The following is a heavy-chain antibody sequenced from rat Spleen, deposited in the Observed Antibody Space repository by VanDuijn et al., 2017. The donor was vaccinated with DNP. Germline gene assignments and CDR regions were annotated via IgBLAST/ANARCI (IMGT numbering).Heavy chain of an antibody. CDR3: ATFEGRDA. D-gene: IGHD1-11*01. V-gene: IGHV5S10*01. CDR2: ILYDGSGT. CDR1: GFTFSDYN. Sequence: EVQLVESGGGLVQPGRSLKLSCAASGFTFSDYNMAWVRQAPKKSLEWVATILYDGSGTYYRDSVKGRFTISRDKAKSTLYLQMDSLRSEDTASYYCATFEGRDAWGQGASVTVSS. J-gene: IGHJ4*01.